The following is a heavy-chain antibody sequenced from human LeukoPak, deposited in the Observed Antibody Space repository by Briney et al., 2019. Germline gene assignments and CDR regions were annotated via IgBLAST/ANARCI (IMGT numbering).Heavy chain of an antibody. V-gene: IGHV4-39*07. Sequence: SETLSLTCTVSGGSISSSSYYWGWIRQPPGKGLEWIGSIYYSGSTNYNPSLKSRVTISVDTSKNQFSLKLSSVTAADTAVYYCARAPLGYCSSTSCYFDYWGQGTLVTVSS. D-gene: IGHD2-2*01. CDR1: GGSISSSSYY. J-gene: IGHJ4*02. CDR3: ARAPLGYCSSTSCYFDY. CDR2: IYYSGST.